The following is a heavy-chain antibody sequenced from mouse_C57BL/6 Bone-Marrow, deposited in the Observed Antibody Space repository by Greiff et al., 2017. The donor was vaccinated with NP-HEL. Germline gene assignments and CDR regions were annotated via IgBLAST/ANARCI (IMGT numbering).Heavy chain of an antibody. CDR3: TRSWYYGSSLLYWYFDV. D-gene: IGHD1-1*01. CDR1: GYTFTDYE. J-gene: IGHJ1*03. CDR2: IDPETGGT. V-gene: IGHV1-15*01. Sequence: QVQLQQSGAELVRPGASVTLSCKASGYTFTDYEMHWVKQTPVPGLEWIGAIDPETGGTAYNQKFKGKAILTADKSSSTAYMDRRSLTSDDSAVYYCTRSWYYGSSLLYWYFDVWGTGTTVTVSS.